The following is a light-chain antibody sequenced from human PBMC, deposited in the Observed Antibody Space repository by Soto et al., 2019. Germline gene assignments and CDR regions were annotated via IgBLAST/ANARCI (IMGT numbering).Light chain of an antibody. CDR3: AAWDDSLNGV. V-gene: IGLV1-44*01. Sequence: QSVLTQPPPASGTPGQRVTISCSGSSSNIGSNTVNWHQQLPGTAPKLLIYSNNQRPSGVPDRFSGSKSGTSASLAISGLQSEDEADYYCAAWDDSLNGVFGGGTKLTVL. CDR2: SNN. J-gene: IGLJ3*02. CDR1: SSNIGSNT.